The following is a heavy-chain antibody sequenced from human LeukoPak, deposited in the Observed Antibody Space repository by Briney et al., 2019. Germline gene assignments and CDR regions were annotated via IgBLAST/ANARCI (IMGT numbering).Heavy chain of an antibody. J-gene: IGHJ4*02. CDR3: ARVLTVPCHLDS. Sequence: SETLSLTCAISGHSTTRGYYWAWFRHSPGKGLEWIAIFFQSDKSFYNAPLESRVTISHDTAKSHLSSHRMAVTAPAPAVYYFARVLTVPCHLDSWGRGTQVTVSS. V-gene: IGHV4-38-2*01. CDR2: FFQSDKS. D-gene: IGHD3-10*02. CDR1: GHSTTRGYY.